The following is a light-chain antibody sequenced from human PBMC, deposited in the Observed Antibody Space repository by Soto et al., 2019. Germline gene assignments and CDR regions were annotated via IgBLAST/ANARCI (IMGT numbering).Light chain of an antibody. CDR3: QQRSNWPWT. V-gene: IGKV3-11*01. J-gene: IGKJ1*01. Sequence: DIVLTQSPATLSLSPGERATLSCRASQSVSSYLAWYQQKPGQAPRLLIYDAFNRATGIPARFSGSGSGTDCTLTISSLEPEDFAVYYCQQRSNWPWTFGQGTKVEIK. CDR1: QSVSSY. CDR2: DAF.